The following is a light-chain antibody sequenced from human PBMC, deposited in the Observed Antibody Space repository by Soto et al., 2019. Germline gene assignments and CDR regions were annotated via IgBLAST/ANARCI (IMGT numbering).Light chain of an antibody. CDR3: QQYNSYFLT. CDR1: QSISSW. J-gene: IGKJ1*01. Sequence: DIQMTQSPSTLSASAGDRVTITCRASQSISSWLAWYQQKPGKAPKLLIYKASTLESGVPSRFSGSGSGTEFTLTISSLQPDDFATYCCQQYNSYFLTFGQGTKVEIK. CDR2: KAS. V-gene: IGKV1-5*03.